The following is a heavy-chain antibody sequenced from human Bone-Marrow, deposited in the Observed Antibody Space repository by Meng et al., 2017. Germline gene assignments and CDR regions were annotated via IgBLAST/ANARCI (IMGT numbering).Heavy chain of an antibody. Sequence: QVQLGQSGAGVQKPGASVQVSCKASGYTVTSYGISWVRQAPGQVIEWMGWISAYNGNTNYAQKLQGRVTMTTDTSTSTAYMELRSLRSDDTAVYYCARDHSGYDGGFDYWGQGTLVTVSS. CDR1: GYTVTSYG. J-gene: IGHJ4*02. CDR3: ARDHSGYDGGFDY. V-gene: IGHV1-18*01. CDR2: ISAYNGNT. D-gene: IGHD5-12*01.